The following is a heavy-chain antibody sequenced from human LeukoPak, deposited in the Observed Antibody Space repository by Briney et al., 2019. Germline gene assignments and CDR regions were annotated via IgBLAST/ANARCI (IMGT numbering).Heavy chain of an antibody. CDR2: ISAYNGNT. Sequence: ASAKVSCKGSGYTFTNYGITWVRQAPGQGLEWMGWISAYNGNTNYAQKFQGRVTMTTDTSTSTAYMELRSLTSDDTAVYYCARDGAAAGEFDYWGQGTLVTVSS. V-gene: IGHV1-18*04. D-gene: IGHD6-13*01. CDR3: ARDGAAAGEFDY. CDR1: GYTFTNYG. J-gene: IGHJ4*02.